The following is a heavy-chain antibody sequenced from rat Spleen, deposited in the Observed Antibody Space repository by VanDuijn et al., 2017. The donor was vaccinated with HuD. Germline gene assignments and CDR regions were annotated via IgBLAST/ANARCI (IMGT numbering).Heavy chain of an antibody. J-gene: IGHJ4*01. D-gene: IGHD1-2*01. Sequence: EVQLVASGGGLVQPGRSLKLSCAAPGFTFSNYYMAWVRQAPTNGLEWVASISYDGGSTYYRDSVKGRFTISRDNAKSSLYLQIDSLRSEDTATYYCTTPLITIAARYYVMDAWGQGASVTVSS. CDR3: TTPLITIAARYYVMDA. CDR2: ISYDGGST. CDR1: GFTFSNYY. V-gene: IGHV5-20*01.